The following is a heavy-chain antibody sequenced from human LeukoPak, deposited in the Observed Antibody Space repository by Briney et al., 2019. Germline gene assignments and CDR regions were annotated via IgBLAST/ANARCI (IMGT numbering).Heavy chain of an antibody. D-gene: IGHD3-10*01. CDR3: TKVGDRGWFFDL. Sequence: GGSLRLSCAASGFTFSSYAMSWVRQAPGKGLEWVSAISGSGGSTYYADSVKGRFTISRDNAKNSLYLQMNSLRVEDTAIYYCTKVGDRGWFFDLWGRGTLVTVSS. CDR1: GFTFSSYA. V-gene: IGHV3-23*01. J-gene: IGHJ2*01. CDR2: ISGSGGST.